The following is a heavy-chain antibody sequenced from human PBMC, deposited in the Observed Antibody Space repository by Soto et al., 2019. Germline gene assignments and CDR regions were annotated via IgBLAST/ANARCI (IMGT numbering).Heavy chain of an antibody. CDR2: ISTYNGNT. J-gene: IGHJ4*02. Sequence: ASVKVSCKASGYTFPSSGISWVRQAPGQGPEWMGWISTYNGNTNYAQNLQGRVTMTTDTSTSTAYMELRGLRSDDTAVYYCARTMVGYFDYWGQGTLVTVSS. CDR1: GYTFPSSG. CDR3: ARTMVGYFDY. V-gene: IGHV1-18*01. D-gene: IGHD2-8*01.